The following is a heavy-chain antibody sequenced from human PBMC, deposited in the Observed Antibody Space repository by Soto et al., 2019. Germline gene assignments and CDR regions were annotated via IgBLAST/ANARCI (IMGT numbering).Heavy chain of an antibody. D-gene: IGHD5-12*01. J-gene: IGHJ4*02. CDR3: AGKRMATIKSFDY. CDR1: GGSISSSNW. Sequence: QVQLQESGPGLVKPSGTLSLTCAVSGGSISSSNWWSWVRQPPGKGLEWIGEIYHSGSTNYNPSLNSRVTISVDKSKNQFSLKLSSVTAADTAVYYCAGKRMATIKSFDYWGQGTLVTVSS. V-gene: IGHV4-4*02. CDR2: IYHSGST.